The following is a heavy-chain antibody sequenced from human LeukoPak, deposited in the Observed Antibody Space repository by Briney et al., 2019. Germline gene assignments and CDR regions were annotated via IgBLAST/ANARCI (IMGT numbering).Heavy chain of an antibody. CDR1: GFTFSIYG. Sequence: GGSLRLSCAASGFTFSIYGMHWVRQAPGKGLEWVAFIRYDGSNKYYADSVKGRFTISRDNSKNTLYLQMNSLRAEDTAVYYCAKARVQWLDYFDYWGQGTLVTVSS. CDR3: AKARVQWLDYFDY. CDR2: IRYDGSNK. J-gene: IGHJ4*02. V-gene: IGHV3-30*02. D-gene: IGHD6-19*01.